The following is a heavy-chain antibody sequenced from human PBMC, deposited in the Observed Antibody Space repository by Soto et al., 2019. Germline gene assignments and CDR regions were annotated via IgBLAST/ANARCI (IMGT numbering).Heavy chain of an antibody. CDR1: GFTFSYYW. D-gene: IGHD2-21*02. V-gene: IGHV3-74*01. J-gene: IGHJ3*01. Sequence: EVRLVESEGGLVQPGGSQSLSCAASGFTFSYYWMHWVRQAPGQGLLWVSRIHSDGSSTTYADSVKGRFTISRDNAKNTVSLQMNSLRVEDTGVYFCARGDRGAFDLWGQGTMVTVSS. CDR3: ARGDRGAFDL. CDR2: IHSDGSST.